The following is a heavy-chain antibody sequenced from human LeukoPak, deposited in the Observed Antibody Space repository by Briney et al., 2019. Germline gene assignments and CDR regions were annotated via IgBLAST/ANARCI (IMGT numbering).Heavy chain of an antibody. Sequence: SETLSLTCTVSGDSISSGDYYWSWIRQPAGKGLEWIGRISSSGSTYYNPSLKSRVTISVDTSKNQFSLKLSSVTAADTAVYYCARDARLYDILTGYHIQFDYWGQGTLVTVSS. CDR2: ISSSGST. V-gene: IGHV4-61*02. D-gene: IGHD3-9*01. CDR3: ARDARLYDILTGYHIQFDY. J-gene: IGHJ4*02. CDR1: GDSISSGDYY.